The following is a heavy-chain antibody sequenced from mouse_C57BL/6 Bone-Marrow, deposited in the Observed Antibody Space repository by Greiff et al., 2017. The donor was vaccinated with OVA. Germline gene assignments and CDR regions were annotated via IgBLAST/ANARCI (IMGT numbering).Heavy chain of an antibody. Sequence: QVQLQQSGAELVKPGASVKMSCKASGYTFTTYPIEWMKQNHGQSLEWIGNFHPYNDDTKYNEKFKGKATLTVEKSSSTVYLELSRLKSDDSAVYYCARPGDYDGDWFAYWGQGTLVTVSA. J-gene: IGHJ3*01. CDR3: ARPGDYDGDWFAY. V-gene: IGHV1-47*01. CDR2: FHPYNDDT. D-gene: IGHD2-4*01. CDR1: GYTFTTYP.